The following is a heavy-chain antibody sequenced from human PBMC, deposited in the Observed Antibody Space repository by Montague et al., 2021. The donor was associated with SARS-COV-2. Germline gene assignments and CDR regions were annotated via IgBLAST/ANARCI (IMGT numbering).Heavy chain of an antibody. CDR1: GFSLSTSGMC. D-gene: IGHD6-19*01. J-gene: IGHJ4*02. Sequence: PALVKPTQTLTLTCTFSGFSLSTSGMCVNWIRQPPGKALEWLARIDWDDDKYYSTSLKTRLTISKGTSKNQVVLTMTNMDPVDTATYYCAREYSSGVYFDYWGQGTLVTVSS. CDR3: AREYSSGVYFDY. CDR2: IDWDDDK. V-gene: IGHV2-70*11.